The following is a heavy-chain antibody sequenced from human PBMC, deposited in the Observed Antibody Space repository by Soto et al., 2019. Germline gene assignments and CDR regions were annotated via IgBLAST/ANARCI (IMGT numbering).Heavy chain of an antibody. CDR2: ISSTSSYI. CDR3: ARGLFGEAGDY. Sequence: EVQLVESGGGLVKPGGSLRLSCAASGFTFSTYSMNWVRQAPGKGLEWVSSISSTSSYIYYADSEKGRFTISRDNAKNSLYLQMNSLRAEDTAVYYCARGLFGEAGDYWGQGTLVPVSS. J-gene: IGHJ4*02. CDR1: GFTFSTYS. D-gene: IGHD3-10*02. V-gene: IGHV3-21*01.